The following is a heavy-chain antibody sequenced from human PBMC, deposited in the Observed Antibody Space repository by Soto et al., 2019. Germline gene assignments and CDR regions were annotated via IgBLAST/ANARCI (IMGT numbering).Heavy chain of an antibody. CDR3: VKPGIQLWPAPYYFDY. Sequence: GGSLRLSCSASGFTFSSYAMHWVRQAPGKGLEYVSAISSNGGSTYYADSVKGRFTISRDNSKNTLYLQMSSLRAEDTAVYYCVKPGIQLWPAPYYFDYWGQGTLVTVS. CDR1: GFTFSSYA. D-gene: IGHD5-18*01. J-gene: IGHJ4*02. CDR2: ISSNGGST. V-gene: IGHV3-64D*06.